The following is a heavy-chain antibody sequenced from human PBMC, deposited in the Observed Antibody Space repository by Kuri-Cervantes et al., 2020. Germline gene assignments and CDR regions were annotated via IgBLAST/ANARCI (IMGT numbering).Heavy chain of an antibody. Sequence: ASVKVSCKASGYTFSIYAITWVRQAPGQGLEWMGRINPNNDNTNHAQILQGRVTMTTDTSTSTAYMELSRLKSDDTAVYYCARKIVVDAFDNWGQGTMVTVSS. D-gene: IGHD3-22*01. CDR1: GYTFSIYA. CDR3: ARKIVVDAFDN. CDR2: INPNNDNT. V-gene: IGHV1-18*01. J-gene: IGHJ3*02.